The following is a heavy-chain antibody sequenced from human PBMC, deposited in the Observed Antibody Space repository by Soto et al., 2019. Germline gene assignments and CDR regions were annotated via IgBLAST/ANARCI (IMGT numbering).Heavy chain of an antibody. J-gene: IGHJ4*02. D-gene: IGHD5-12*01. V-gene: IGHV3-15*07. CDR3: RGTYSDSSTRFDN. Sequence: GGSLRLSCAASGFTFSNAWMNWVRQAPGKGLEWVGRVKSKTDGGTIDYAAPVKDRFTISRDDSKNTLYLQMNSLKTEDTAVYYCRGTYSDSSTRFDNWGGRALVTVCS. CDR1: GFTFSNAW. CDR2: VKSKTDGGTI.